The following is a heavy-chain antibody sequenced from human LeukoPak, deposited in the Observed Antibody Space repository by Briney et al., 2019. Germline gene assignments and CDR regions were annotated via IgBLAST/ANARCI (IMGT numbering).Heavy chain of an antibody. CDR1: GYTFTSYY. Sequence: ASVKVSCKASGYTFTSYYMHWVRQAPGQGLEWMGIINPSGGSTSYAQKFQGRVTMTRVTSTSTVYMELSSLRSEDTAVYYCARDLVDIVATGYYYGMDVWGQGTTVTVSS. V-gene: IGHV1-46*01. D-gene: IGHD5-12*01. CDR2: INPSGGST. CDR3: ARDLVDIVATGYYYGMDV. J-gene: IGHJ6*02.